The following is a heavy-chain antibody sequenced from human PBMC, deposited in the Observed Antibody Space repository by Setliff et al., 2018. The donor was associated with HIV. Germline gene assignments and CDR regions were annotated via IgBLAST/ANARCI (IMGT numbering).Heavy chain of an antibody. V-gene: IGHV4-30-4*01. Sequence: SETLSLTCTVSGGSISSDDHYWSWIRQPPGKGLEWIGSIYHNGITYYNPSLKSRVTISVDTSQNQFSLKLSSVTAADTAIYYCARRIYGNNPYFDYWSQGTLVTVSS. J-gene: IGHJ4*02. CDR2: IYHNGIT. CDR3: ARRIYGNNPYFDY. CDR1: GGSISSDDHY. D-gene: IGHD4-17*01.